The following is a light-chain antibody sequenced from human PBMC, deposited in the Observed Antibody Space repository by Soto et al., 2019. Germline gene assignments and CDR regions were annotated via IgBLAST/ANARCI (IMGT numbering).Light chain of an antibody. J-gene: IGKJ3*01. CDR1: QSVSSN. Sequence: EMVMTQSPATLSVSPGERATLACRASQSVSSNLAWYQQKPGQAPRRLIYGASTRATGIPARFSGSGSGTEFTRTISSLQSEDFAVYYCQQYNNWPLTFGPGTKVDIK. V-gene: IGKV3-15*01. CDR2: GAS. CDR3: QQYNNWPLT.